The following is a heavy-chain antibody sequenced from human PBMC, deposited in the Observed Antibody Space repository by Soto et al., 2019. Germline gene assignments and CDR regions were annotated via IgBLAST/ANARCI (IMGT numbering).Heavy chain of an antibody. J-gene: IGHJ5*02. D-gene: IGHD6-13*01. CDR3: ARGIAAAVAWFDP. CDR1: GGSISSGGYY. Sequence: KPSETLSLTCTVSGGSISSGGYYWSWIRQHPGKGLEWIGYIYYSGSTYYNPSLKSRVTISVDTSKNQFSLKLSSVTAADTAVYYCARGIAAAVAWFDPWGQGTLVTVSS. CDR2: IYYSGST. V-gene: IGHV4-31*03.